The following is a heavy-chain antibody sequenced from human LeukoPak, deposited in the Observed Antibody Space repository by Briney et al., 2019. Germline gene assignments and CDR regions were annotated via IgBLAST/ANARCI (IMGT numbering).Heavy chain of an antibody. J-gene: IGHJ4*02. V-gene: IGHV3-23*01. Sequence: GGSLRLSCAASGFTFRSYGMSWVRQAPGKGLEWVSVISGSGGSTYYADSVKGRFTISRDNSKNTLYLQMNSLRAEDTAVYYCAKEVGDYGSGSYNDYWGQGTLVTVSS. CDR2: ISGSGGST. CDR3: AKEVGDYGSGSYNDY. D-gene: IGHD3-10*01. CDR1: GFTFRSYG.